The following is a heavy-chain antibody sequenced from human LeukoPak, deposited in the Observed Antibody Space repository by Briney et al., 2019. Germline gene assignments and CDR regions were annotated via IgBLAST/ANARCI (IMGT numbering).Heavy chain of an antibody. D-gene: IGHD5-18*01. CDR1: GGSISSYY. CDR3: ARSGYSYGADAVDI. V-gene: IGHV4-4*07. Sequence: SETLSLTCTVSGGSISSYYWSWIRQPAGKGLEWIGRIYTSGTTHYNPSFKSRVTMSVDTSKNQFSLKLSSVTAADTAVYYCARSGYSYGADAVDIWGQGTMVTVSS. J-gene: IGHJ3*02. CDR2: IYTSGTT.